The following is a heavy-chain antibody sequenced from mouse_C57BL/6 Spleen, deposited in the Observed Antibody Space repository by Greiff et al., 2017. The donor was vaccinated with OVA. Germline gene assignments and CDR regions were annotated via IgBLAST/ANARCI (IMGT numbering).Heavy chain of an antibody. V-gene: IGHV1-39*01. D-gene: IGHD2-10*01. CDR1: GYSFTDYN. CDR2: IIPNYGTP. CDR3: ARKAYYGNVDY. Sequence: VQLQQSGPELVKPGASVKISCKASGYSFTDYNMNWVKQSHGKSLEWIGVIIPNYGTPSYNQKFKGKATLTVDQSSSTAYMQLHSLTSEDSAVYYCARKAYYGNVDYWGQGTTLTVSA. J-gene: IGHJ2*01.